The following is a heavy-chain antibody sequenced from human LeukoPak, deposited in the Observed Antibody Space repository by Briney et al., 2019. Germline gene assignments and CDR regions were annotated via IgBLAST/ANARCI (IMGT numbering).Heavy chain of an antibody. CDR1: GGTFSSYA. Sequence: ASVKVSCKASGGTFSSYAISWVRQAPGQGLEWMGGIIPIFGTANYAQKFQGRVTITTDESTSTAYMELSRLRSEDAALYYCAREQETSSHDAFDIWGQGTMVTVS. J-gene: IGHJ3*02. D-gene: IGHD2-2*01. V-gene: IGHV1-69*05. CDR3: AREQETSSHDAFDI. CDR2: IIPIFGTA.